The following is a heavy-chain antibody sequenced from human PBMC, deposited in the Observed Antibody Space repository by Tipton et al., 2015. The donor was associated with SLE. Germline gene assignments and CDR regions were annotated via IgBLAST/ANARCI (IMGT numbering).Heavy chain of an antibody. CDR1: GGSISNYY. Sequence: TLSLTCTASGGSISNYYWAWIRQPPGKGLEWIGYIHYRGTTNYNASLKRRVTMSLDTSKNQFSLRLTSVTAADTAVYYCASYSCESSGYTHFDYWGQGTLVTVSS. V-gene: IGHV4-59*08. CDR2: IHYRGTT. CDR3: ASYSCESSGYTHFDY. J-gene: IGHJ4*02. D-gene: IGHD3-16*02.